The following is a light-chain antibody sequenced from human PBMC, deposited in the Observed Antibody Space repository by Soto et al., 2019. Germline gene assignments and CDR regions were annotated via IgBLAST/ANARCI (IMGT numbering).Light chain of an antibody. CDR1: QSVSSIY. Sequence: EIVLTQSPGTLSLSPGERATLSCRASQSVSSIYLAWYQHKPGQAPRLLIYGASSRATGIPDRFSGSGSGTDFTLTISRLEPEDVAVYYCQQYGSSSLTFGRGTTVEIK. J-gene: IGKJ1*01. V-gene: IGKV3-20*01. CDR3: QQYGSSSLT. CDR2: GAS.